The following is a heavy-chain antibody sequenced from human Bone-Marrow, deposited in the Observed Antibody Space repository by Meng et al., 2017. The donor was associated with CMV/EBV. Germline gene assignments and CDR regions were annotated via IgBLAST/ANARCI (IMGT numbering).Heavy chain of an antibody. V-gene: IGHV4-34*01. CDR1: GGSFSGYY. Sequence: SQTLALTCAVYGGSFSGYYWSWIRQPPGKGLEWIGEINHSGSTNYNPSLKSRVTISVDTSKNQFSRKLSSVTAADTAVYYCARGPVRFLERLWDYYYYGMDVWGQGTTVTVSS. D-gene: IGHD3-3*01. CDR3: ARGPVRFLERLWDYYYYGMDV. CDR2: INHSGST. J-gene: IGHJ6*02.